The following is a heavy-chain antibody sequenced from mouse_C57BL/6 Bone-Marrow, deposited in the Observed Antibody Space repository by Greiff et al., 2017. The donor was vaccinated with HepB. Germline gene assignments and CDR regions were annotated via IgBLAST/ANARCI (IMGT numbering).Heavy chain of an antibody. D-gene: IGHD1-1*01. V-gene: IGHV3-6*01. CDR1: GYSITSGYY. Sequence: EVKLMESGPGLVKPSQSLSLTCSVTGYSITSGYYWNWIRQFPGNKLEWMGYISYDGSNNYNPSLKNRISITRDTSKNQFFLKLNSVTTEDTATYYCARDAYYYGSSQGYFDVWGTGTTVTVSS. CDR2: ISYDGSN. CDR3: ARDAYYYGSSQGYFDV. J-gene: IGHJ1*03.